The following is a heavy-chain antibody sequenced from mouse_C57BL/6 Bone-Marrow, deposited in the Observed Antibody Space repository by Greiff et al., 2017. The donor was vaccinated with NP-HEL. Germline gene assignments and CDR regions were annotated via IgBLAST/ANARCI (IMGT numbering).Heavy chain of an antibody. CDR2: IYPGSGST. CDR1: GFTFTSYW. CDR3: GYSNLDY. V-gene: IGHV1-55*01. D-gene: IGHD2-5*01. Sequence: QVQLQQPGAELVKPGASVKMSCTASGFTFTSYWITWVQQSPGQGLEWIGDIYPGSGSTYYNEQFQSQATLTVDTSSSTSYMQLSSLTSEDSAVYCCGYSNLDYWGQGTTLTVSS. J-gene: IGHJ2*01.